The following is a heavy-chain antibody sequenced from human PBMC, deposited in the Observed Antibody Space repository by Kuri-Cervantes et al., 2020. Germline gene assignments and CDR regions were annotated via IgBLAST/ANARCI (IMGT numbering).Heavy chain of an antibody. D-gene: IGHD3-10*01. CDR2: IYSGGST. V-gene: IGHV3-NL1*01. CDR1: GFIFNTYG. Sequence: GGSLRLSCAASGFIFNTYGIHWVRQAPGKGLEWVSVIYSGGSTYYADSVKGRFTISRDNSKNTLYLQMNSLRAEDTAVYYCTSDVLLWFGEFGWGQGTLVTVSS. CDR3: TSDVLLWFGEFG. J-gene: IGHJ4*02.